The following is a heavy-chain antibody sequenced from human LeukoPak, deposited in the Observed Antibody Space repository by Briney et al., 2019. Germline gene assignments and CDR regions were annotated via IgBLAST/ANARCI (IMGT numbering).Heavy chain of an antibody. V-gene: IGHV3-7*01. CDR3: ARLSAYYYGSYFYYYMDV. J-gene: IGHJ6*03. D-gene: IGHD3-10*01. CDR1: GVSFSSYW. CDR2: IKQDESER. Sequence: PGGSLRLSCAGSGVSFSSYWMTWVRQSPGKGPEWVANIKQDESERYTVDSVKGRFTISRDNAKNSVYLHMNSLRAEDTALYYCARLSAYYYGSYFYYYMDVWGKGTTVTVSS.